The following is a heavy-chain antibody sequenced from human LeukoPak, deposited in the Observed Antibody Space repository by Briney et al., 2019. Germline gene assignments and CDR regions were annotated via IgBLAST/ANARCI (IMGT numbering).Heavy chain of an antibody. V-gene: IGHV3-11*03. CDR2: ISSSSSYT. D-gene: IGHD2-15*01. CDR1: GFTFSDYY. CDR3: ARCLAATPRGGGSCRLDY. J-gene: IGHJ4*02. Sequence: KTGGSLRLSCAASGFTFSDYYMSWIRQAPGKGLEWVSYISSSSSYTNYADSVKGRFTISRDNAKNSLYLQMNSLRAEDTAVYYCARCLAATPRGGGSCRLDYWGQGTLVTVSS.